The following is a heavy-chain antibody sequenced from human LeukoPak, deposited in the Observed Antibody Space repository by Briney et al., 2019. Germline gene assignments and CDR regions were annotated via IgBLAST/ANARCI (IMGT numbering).Heavy chain of an antibody. Sequence: GGSLRLSCAASGFTLSSYAMSWVRQAPGKGLEWVSAISGSGGSTYYADSVKGRFTISRDNPMNTLYLQMNSLRAEDTAVYYCAKAPVFTFYFDYWGQGTLVTVSS. J-gene: IGHJ4*02. CDR3: AKAPVFTFYFDY. V-gene: IGHV3-23*01. D-gene: IGHD1-26*01. CDR2: ISGSGGST. CDR1: GFTLSSYA.